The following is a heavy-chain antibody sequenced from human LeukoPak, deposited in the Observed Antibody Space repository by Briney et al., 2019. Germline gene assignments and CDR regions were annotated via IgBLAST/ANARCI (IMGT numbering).Heavy chain of an antibody. CDR1: GFTFGNYG. J-gene: IGHJ4*02. D-gene: IGHD6-13*01. CDR2: IWYDGSKK. V-gene: IGHV3-33*01. Sequence: GRSLRLSCEASGFTFGNYGMHWVRQAPGKGLEWVSFIWYDGSKKYYADSVKGRFIISRDNSKNTLYLQMNSLRAEDTAVYYCARDRSNSWYDYWGQGTLVTVSS. CDR3: ARDRSNSWYDY.